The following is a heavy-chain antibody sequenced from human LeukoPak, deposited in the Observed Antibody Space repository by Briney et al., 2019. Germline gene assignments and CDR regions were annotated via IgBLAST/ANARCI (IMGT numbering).Heavy chain of an antibody. D-gene: IGHD2-2*01. Sequence: SETLSLTCTVSGASINKYYWNWVRQPPGKGLEWIGYFFYSGSARYNPSLKSRVTISGDMSNNQFSLRLTSLTAADTAVYYCARNAGTKDYYYGMDVWGQGTTVIVSS. CDR1: GASINKYY. CDR2: FFYSGSA. V-gene: IGHV4-59*08. J-gene: IGHJ6*02. CDR3: ARNAGTKDYYYGMDV.